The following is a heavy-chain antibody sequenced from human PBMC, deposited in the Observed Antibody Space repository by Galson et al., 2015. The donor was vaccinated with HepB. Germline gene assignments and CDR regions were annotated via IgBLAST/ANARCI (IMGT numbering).Heavy chain of an antibody. CDR1: GGTFSSYA. CDR2: IIPIFGTA. V-gene: IGHV1-69*13. CDR3: ARDADSSGYQYTNWFDP. Sequence: SVKVSCKASGGTFSSYAISWVRQAPGQGLEWMGGIIPIFGTANYAQKFQGRVTITADESTSTAYMELSSLRSEDTAVYYCARDADSSGYQYTNWFDPWGQGTLVTVSS. J-gene: IGHJ5*02. D-gene: IGHD3-22*01.